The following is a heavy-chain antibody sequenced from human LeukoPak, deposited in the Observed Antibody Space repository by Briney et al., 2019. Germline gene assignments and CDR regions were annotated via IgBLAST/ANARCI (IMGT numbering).Heavy chain of an antibody. Sequence: SETLSLTCTVPSGSIRSYYWSWIRQPPGEGLEWIGYINFSGTTNYNPSLKSRVTISADTSKNQFSPKLNSVTAADTAVYYCARLGIAAAAYFDYWGQGNLVTVSS. CDR1: SGSIRSYY. D-gene: IGHD6-13*01. J-gene: IGHJ4*02. V-gene: IGHV4-59*08. CDR3: ARLGIAAAAYFDY. CDR2: INFSGTT.